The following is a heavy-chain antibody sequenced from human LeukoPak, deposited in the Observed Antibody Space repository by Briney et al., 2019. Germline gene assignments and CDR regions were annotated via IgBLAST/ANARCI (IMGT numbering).Heavy chain of an antibody. Sequence: SETLSLTCTVSGGSISSYYGSWIRQPAGKGLEWIGRIYTSGSTNYNPSLKSRVTMSVDTSKNQFSLKLSSVTAADTAVYFCARDHVWSGELDWGQGTLVTVSS. D-gene: IGHD3-3*01. V-gene: IGHV4-4*07. CDR1: GGSISSYY. J-gene: IGHJ1*01. CDR3: ARDHVWSGELD. CDR2: IYTSGST.